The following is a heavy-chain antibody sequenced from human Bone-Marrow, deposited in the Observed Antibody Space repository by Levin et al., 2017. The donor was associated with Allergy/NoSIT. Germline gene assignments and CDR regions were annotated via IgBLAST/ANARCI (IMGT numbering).Heavy chain of an antibody. CDR2: IYYIGTT. V-gene: IGHV4-4*02. CDR3: ARSTITGIAAVGDDAFDS. J-gene: IGHJ3*02. Sequence: PSETLSLTCAVSGASISSVHWWSWVRQPPGKGLEWIGEIYYIGTTNNNPSLKSRVTISVDKSKTLFSLKLTSVTAADTAVYYWARSTITGIAAVGDDAFDSWGQGTMVIVSS. D-gene: IGHD6-13*01. CDR1: GASISSVHW.